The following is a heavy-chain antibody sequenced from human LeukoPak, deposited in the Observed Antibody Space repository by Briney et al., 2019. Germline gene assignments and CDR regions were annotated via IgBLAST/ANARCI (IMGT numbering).Heavy chain of an antibody. CDR2: ISGSGGDT. V-gene: IGHV3-23*01. CDR1: GFTFSSNA. Sequence: GGSLRLSCAASGFTFSSNAMIWVRQAPGKGLEWVSVISGSGGDTYYADSVKGRLTTSRDNSKNTLYLQMNSLRAEDTAVYYCAKAVGSGWRYYFDYWGQGTLVTVSS. D-gene: IGHD6-19*01. CDR3: AKAVGSGWRYYFDY. J-gene: IGHJ4*02.